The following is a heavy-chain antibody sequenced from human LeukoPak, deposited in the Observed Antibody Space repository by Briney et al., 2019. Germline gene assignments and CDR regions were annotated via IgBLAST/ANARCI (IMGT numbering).Heavy chain of an antibody. CDR3: ASGGLGARKYYSDPFHF. D-gene: IGHD3-10*01. V-gene: IGHV3-53*01. J-gene: IGHJ4*02. CDR1: GFTVSSNY. CDR2: LYSAGST. Sequence: GGSLRLSCAASGFTVSSNYMSWVRQAPGKGLEWVSILYSAGSTYYADSVRGRLTISRDSSKNTVCLQMNSLTAEDTAVYYCASGGLGARKYYSDPFHFWGQGTLVTVSS.